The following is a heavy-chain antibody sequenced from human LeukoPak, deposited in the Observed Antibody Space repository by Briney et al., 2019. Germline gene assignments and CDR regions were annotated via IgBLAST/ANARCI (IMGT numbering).Heavy chain of an antibody. CDR1: GGSISSYY. D-gene: IGHD3-10*01. Sequence: PSETLSLTCTVSGGSISSYYWSWIRQPPGRGLEWIGYIYYSGSTNYNPSLKSRVTISVDTSKNQFSLKLSSVTAADTAVYYCARDGHGSGRTHYGMDVWGQGTTVTVSS. CDR3: ARDGHGSGRTHYGMDV. J-gene: IGHJ6*02. V-gene: IGHV4-59*01. CDR2: IYYSGST.